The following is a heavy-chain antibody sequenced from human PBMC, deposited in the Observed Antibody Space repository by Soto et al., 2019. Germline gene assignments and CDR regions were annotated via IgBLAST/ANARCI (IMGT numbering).Heavy chain of an antibody. J-gene: IGHJ6*02. V-gene: IGHV1-3*01. CDR3: ASPYCSGGSCYYYSYGMDV. CDR2: INAGNGNT. Sequence: QVQLVQSGAEVKKPGASVKVSCKASGYTYTSYAMHWVRQAPGQRREWMGWINAGNGNTKYSQKFQGRVTITMDTSASTAYMELSSLRSEDTAVYYCASPYCSGGSCYYYSYGMDVWGQGTTVTVSS. D-gene: IGHD2-15*01. CDR1: GYTYTSYA.